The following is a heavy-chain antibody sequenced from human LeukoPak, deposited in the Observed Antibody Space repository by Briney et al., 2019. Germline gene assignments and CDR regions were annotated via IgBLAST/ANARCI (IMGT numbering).Heavy chain of an antibody. Sequence: GGSLRLSCAASGFAFSNYWMHWVRQAPGKGLVWVSRINSDGSSTSHADSVRGRFTTSRDNAKNTLYLQMNSLRAEDTAVYYCARVGSAGISTFFDSWDQGTPVTVSS. CDR1: GFAFSNYW. J-gene: IGHJ4*02. CDR2: INSDGSST. D-gene: IGHD6-13*01. CDR3: ARVGSAGISTFFDS. V-gene: IGHV3-74*01.